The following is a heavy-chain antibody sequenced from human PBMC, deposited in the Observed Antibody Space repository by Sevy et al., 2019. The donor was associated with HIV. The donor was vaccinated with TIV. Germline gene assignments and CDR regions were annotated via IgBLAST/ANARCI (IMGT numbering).Heavy chain of an antibody. D-gene: IGHD1-26*01. Sequence: GGYLRLSCAASGFSFRTYALHWVRQGPGRGLEWLALISSNGDSAFYANSVRGRFTVSRDNSMNTLYLQMNSLTPEDTAVYYCARGPEWELTSFLSHWGRGALVTVSS. J-gene: IGHJ4*02. CDR1: GFSFRTYA. V-gene: IGHV3-30-3*01. CDR2: ISSNGDSA. CDR3: ARGPEWELTSFLSH.